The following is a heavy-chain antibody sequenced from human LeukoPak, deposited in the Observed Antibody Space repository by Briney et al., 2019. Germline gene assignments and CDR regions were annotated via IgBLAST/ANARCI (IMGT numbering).Heavy chain of an antibody. D-gene: IGHD2-2*01. Sequence: GGSLRLPCAASGFTFSSYAMHWVRQAPGKRLEWVAVISYDGSNKYYADSVKGRFTISRDDSKNTLYLQMNSLRAEDTAVYYCARDGIAVPAAISWFDPWGQGTLVTVSS. CDR3: ARDGIAVPAAISWFDP. CDR1: GFTFSSYA. CDR2: ISYDGSNK. V-gene: IGHV3-30-3*01. J-gene: IGHJ5*02.